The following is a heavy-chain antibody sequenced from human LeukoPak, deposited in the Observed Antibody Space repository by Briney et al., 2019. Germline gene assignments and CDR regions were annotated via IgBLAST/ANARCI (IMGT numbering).Heavy chain of an antibody. CDR2: ISYDGSNK. D-gene: IGHD4-17*01. J-gene: IGHJ5*02. Sequence: GGSLRLSCAASGFTFSSYGMHWVRQAPGKGLEWVAVISYDGSNKYYADSVKGRFTISRDNSKNTLYLQMNSLRAEDTAVYYCAKDGGLRSPNWFDPWGQGTLVTVSS. CDR1: GFTFSSYG. V-gene: IGHV3-30*18. CDR3: AKDGGLRSPNWFDP.